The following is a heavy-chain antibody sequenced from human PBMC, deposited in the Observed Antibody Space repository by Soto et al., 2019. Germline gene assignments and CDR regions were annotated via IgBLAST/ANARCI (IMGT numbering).Heavy chain of an antibody. Sequence: VESLMISCQGSVYSFTTYCLGWVRQMPGKGLEWMWIIYPGDSDTRYSPSFQGQVTISADKSISTAYLQWSSLKASDTAMYYCARLRRYDILTGYTDYWGQGPLVTIST. CDR3: ARLRRYDILTGYTDY. D-gene: IGHD3-9*01. J-gene: IGHJ4*02. CDR1: VYSFTTYC. CDR2: IYPGDSDT. V-gene: IGHV5-51*01.